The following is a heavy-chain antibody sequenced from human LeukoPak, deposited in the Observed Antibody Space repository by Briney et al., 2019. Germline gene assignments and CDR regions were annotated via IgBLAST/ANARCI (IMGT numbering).Heavy chain of an antibody. J-gene: IGHJ4*02. CDR3: ARGSRNVYFDY. CDR1: GFIVSSNF. CDR2: LYSGGST. D-gene: IGHD2-8*01. Sequence: GGSLRLSCAASGFIVSSNFMSWIRQAPGKGLEWVSVLYSGGSTYYADSVKGRFTISGDNSKNTLYLQMNSLRPEDTAVYYCARGSRNVYFDYWGQGTLVAVSS. V-gene: IGHV3-66*02.